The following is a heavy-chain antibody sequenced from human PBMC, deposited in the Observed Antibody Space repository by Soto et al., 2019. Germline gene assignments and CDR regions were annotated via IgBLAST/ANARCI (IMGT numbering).Heavy chain of an antibody. Sequence: SETLSLTCSVSDDSINSDKYYWGWIRQPPGKGLEWIGSVYYRGNAYYNPSLQTRITISLDKSKNQFSLKLNSVTAADTAVYFLDLFCIIYFCCISYYTPSFKSRFSIFVFSFKILFSLKLCSVTASDLVFFFWARMRIVVVTAIPDYWGQGTLVTVSS. CDR1: DDSINSDKYY. D-gene: IGHD3-3*01. J-gene: IGHJ4*02. CDR3: DLFCIIYFCCISYYTPSFKSRFSIFVFSFKILFSLKLCSVTASDLVFFFWARMRIVVVTAIPDY. V-gene: IGHV4-39*01. CDR2: VYYRGNA.